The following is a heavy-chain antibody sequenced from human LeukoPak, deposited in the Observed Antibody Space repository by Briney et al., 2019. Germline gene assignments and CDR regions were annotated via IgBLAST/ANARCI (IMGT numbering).Heavy chain of an antibody. CDR3: ASLTYYYGSGSDRGTNYYYYYMDV. V-gene: IGHV7-4-1*02. D-gene: IGHD3-10*01. Sequence: GASVKVSCKASGYTFTSYAMNWVRQAPGQGLEWMGWINTNTGNPTYAQGFTGRFVFSLDTSVSTAYLQISSLKAEDTAVYYCASLTYYYGSGSDRGTNYYYYYMDVWGKGTTVTVSS. J-gene: IGHJ6*03. CDR1: GYTFTSYA. CDR2: INTNTGNP.